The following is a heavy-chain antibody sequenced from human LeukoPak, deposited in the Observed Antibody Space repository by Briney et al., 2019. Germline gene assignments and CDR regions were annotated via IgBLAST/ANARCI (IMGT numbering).Heavy chain of an antibody. CDR2: ISGSGGST. CDR1: GFTFSSYA. J-gene: IGHJ3*02. V-gene: IGHV3-23*01. CDR3: AKSADFFDLRPRGGAFDI. Sequence: GGSLRLSCAASGFTFSSYAMSWVRQAPGKGLEWVSAISGSGGSTYYADSVKGRFTISRDNSKNTLYLQMNSLRAEDTAVYYCAKSADFFDLRPRGGAFDIWGQGTMVTVSS. D-gene: IGHD3-16*01.